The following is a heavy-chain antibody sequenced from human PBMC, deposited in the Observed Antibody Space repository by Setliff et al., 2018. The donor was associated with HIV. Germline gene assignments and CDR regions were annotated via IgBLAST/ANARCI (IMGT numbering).Heavy chain of an antibody. CDR1: GGSISSRSYY. D-gene: IGHD2-8*01. Sequence: SETLSLTCTVSGGSISSRSYYWSWLRQPAGKGLEWIGRISSNGKTDYNPSLKSRVPISEDTSKNQFSLTVNSVTAADTAMYFCARESPDGLDYWGQGSLFTVSS. J-gene: IGHJ4*02. V-gene: IGHV4-61*02. CDR3: ARESPDGLDY. CDR2: ISSNGKT.